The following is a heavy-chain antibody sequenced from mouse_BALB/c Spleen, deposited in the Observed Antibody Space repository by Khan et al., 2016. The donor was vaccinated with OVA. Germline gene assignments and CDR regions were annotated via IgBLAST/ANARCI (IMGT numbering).Heavy chain of an antibody. CDR2: IWSGGHT. D-gene: IGHD2-1*01. CDR1: GFSLTSYG. Sequence: VQLQESGPGLVAPSQSLSITCTISGFSLTSYGVHWVRQPPGKGLEWRVVIWSGGHTTYNSALKSRLSISKDNSKSQVFLKMNSLQTDDTAMYXCARHGYYGNYGPYFDVWGAGTTVTVSS. V-gene: IGHV2-6-1*01. J-gene: IGHJ1*01. CDR3: ARHGYYGNYGPYFDV.